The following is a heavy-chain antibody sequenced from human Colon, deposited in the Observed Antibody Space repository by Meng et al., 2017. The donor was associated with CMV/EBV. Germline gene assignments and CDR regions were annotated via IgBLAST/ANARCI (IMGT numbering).Heavy chain of an antibody. CDR3: VKGKQWLLSH. V-gene: IGHV3-43*01. J-gene: IGHJ4*02. D-gene: IGHD6-19*01. CDR1: GFTFDDYT. Sequence: GEPLKISCAASGFTFDDYTMHWVRQAPGKGLEWVSLINWHDHGTRYADSVKGRFIISRDNSRDSLYLQMSSLKTEDTAFYYCVKGKQWLLSHWGQGTLVTVSS. CDR2: INWHDHGT.